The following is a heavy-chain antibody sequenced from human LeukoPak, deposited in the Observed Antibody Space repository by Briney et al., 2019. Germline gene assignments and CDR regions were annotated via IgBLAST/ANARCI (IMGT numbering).Heavy chain of an antibody. CDR3: ARDTPVAGTGDAFDI. V-gene: IGHV1-46*01. Sequence: ASVKVSCKASGYTFTSYYMHWVRQAPGQGLEWMGIINPSGGSTSYAQKFQGRVTMTRDTSTSTVYMELSSLRSDDTAVYYCARDTPVAGTGDAFDIWGQGTMVTVSS. J-gene: IGHJ3*02. CDR1: GYTFTSYY. D-gene: IGHD6-19*01. CDR2: INPSGGST.